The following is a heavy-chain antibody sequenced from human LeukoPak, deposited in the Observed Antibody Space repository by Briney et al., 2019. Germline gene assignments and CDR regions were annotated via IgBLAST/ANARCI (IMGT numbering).Heavy chain of an antibody. Sequence: PGGSLRLSCAASGFTFNSYWMHWVRQAPGKGLVWVSRINSDGSSTSYADSVKGRFTISRDNAKNTLYLQMNSLRAEDTAVYYCARGDSSGWYQRLFFDYWGQGTLVTVSS. CDR2: INSDGSST. D-gene: IGHD6-19*01. V-gene: IGHV3-74*01. CDR3: ARGDSSGWYQRLFFDY. CDR1: GFTFNSYW. J-gene: IGHJ4*02.